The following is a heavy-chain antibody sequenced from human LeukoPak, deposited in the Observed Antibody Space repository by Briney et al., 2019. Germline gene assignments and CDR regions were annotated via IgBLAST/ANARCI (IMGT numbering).Heavy chain of an antibody. CDR2: IYYCGST. Sequence: PSETLSLTCSVSGGSMSSPSFYWAWIRQPPGKGLEWIGNIYYCGSTYYNPSLQSRVTISVDTSKNQFSLKLTSVTAADKAVYYCASMSRGVILGPNYYSYYMDVWGKGATVIVSS. CDR1: GGSMSSPSFY. V-gene: IGHV4-39*01. CDR3: ASMSRGVILGPNYYSYYMDV. D-gene: IGHD3-10*01. J-gene: IGHJ6*03.